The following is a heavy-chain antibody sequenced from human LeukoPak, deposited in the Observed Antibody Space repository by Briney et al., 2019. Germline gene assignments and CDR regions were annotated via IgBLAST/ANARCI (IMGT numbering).Heavy chain of an antibody. CDR1: GGSISSYY. Sequence: SETLSLTCTVSGGSISSYYWSWIRQPAGKGLEWIGRIYTSGSTNYNPSLKSRVTMSVDTFKNQFSLKLSSVTAADTAVYYCARANIVCGGDCYYFDYWGQGTLVTVSS. D-gene: IGHD2-21*01. CDR2: IYTSGST. V-gene: IGHV4-4*07. J-gene: IGHJ4*02. CDR3: ARANIVCGGDCYYFDY.